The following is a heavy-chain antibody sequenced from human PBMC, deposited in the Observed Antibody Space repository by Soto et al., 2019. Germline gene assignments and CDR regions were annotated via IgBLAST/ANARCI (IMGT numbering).Heavy chain of an antibody. CDR2: ISGSGGKT. CDR1: GFTFSYYA. J-gene: IGHJ4*02. D-gene: IGHD3-3*01. CDR3: ARWSYLDY. Sequence: GGSLRLSCAASGFTFSYYAMSWVRQAPGKGLEWVSAISGSGGKTFYADSVKGRFSISRDTSQSTLYLQMNSLRADDTAMYYCARWSYLDYWGQGTRVTVS. V-gene: IGHV3-23*01.